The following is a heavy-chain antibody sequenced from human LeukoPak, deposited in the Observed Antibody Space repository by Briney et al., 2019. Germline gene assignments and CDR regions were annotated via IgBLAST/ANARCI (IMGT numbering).Heavy chain of an antibody. D-gene: IGHD6-25*01. V-gene: IGHV1-18*04. CDR3: ARDLSSGGWTLEFDY. J-gene: IGHJ4*02. CDR1: GYMFTTYG. Sequence: AAVKVSCKTSGYMFTTYGITWVRQAPGHGLQWMGWISAHSGNTKYAEKFQGRVTLTTDTSTSTGYLELGSLTSDDTAVYYCARDLSSGGWTLEFDYWGQGTQVTVAS. CDR2: ISAHSGNT.